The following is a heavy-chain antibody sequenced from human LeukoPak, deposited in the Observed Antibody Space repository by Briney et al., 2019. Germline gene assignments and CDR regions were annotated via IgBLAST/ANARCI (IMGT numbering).Heavy chain of an antibody. J-gene: IGHJ3*02. Sequence: GRSLRLSCAASGFTFDDYAMQWVRHAPGKGREGVSGISWNSGSIVYADSVKGRFNISRENAKNSLYLQMNSLSAEDTALYSCAKDIQIAAAGLAPFNAFDIWGQGTMVTVSS. D-gene: IGHD6-13*01. CDR2: ISWNSGSI. CDR1: GFTFDDYA. CDR3: AKDIQIAAAGLAPFNAFDI. V-gene: IGHV3-9*01.